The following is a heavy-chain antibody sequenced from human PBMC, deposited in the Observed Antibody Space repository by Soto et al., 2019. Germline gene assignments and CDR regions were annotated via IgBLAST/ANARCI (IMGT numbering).Heavy chain of an antibody. Sequence: PGGSLRLSCAASGFTFSSYAMSWVRQAPGKGLEWVSAISGSAIYFADSVRGRFTISRDNARNSLYLQMTSLRDEDTAVYYCARETPSFDSWGQGTLVTVSS. CDR1: GFTFSSYA. CDR2: ISGSAI. D-gene: IGHD2-15*01. J-gene: IGHJ4*02. V-gene: IGHV3-23*01. CDR3: ARETPSFDS.